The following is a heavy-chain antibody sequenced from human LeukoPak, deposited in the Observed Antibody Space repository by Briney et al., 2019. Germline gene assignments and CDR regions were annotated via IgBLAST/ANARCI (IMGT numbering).Heavy chain of an antibody. J-gene: IGHJ4*02. CDR2: IYHSGST. CDR3: ARMTHAVLRYFPSHFDY. D-gene: IGHD3-9*01. V-gene: IGHV4-38-2*02. Sequence: SETLSLTCTGSGGSISSGYYWGWIRQPPGKGLEWIGSIYHSGSTYYKPSLKSRVTISVDTSKNQFSLKLSSVTAADTAVYYCARMTHAVLRYFPSHFDYWGQGTLVTVSS. CDR1: GGSISSGYY.